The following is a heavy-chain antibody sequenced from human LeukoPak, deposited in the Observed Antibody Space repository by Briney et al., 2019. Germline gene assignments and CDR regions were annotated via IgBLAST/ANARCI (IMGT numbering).Heavy chain of an antibody. J-gene: IGHJ6*02. V-gene: IGHV4-59*01. D-gene: IGHD6-13*01. CDR1: GGSISSYY. CDR2: IYYSGCT. CDR3: ARGDLIAAAGYYYYYGMDV. Sequence: SETLSLTCTVSGGSISSYYWSWIRQPPGKGLEWIGYIYYSGCTNYNPSLKSRVTISVDTSKNQFSLKLSSVTAADTAVYYCARGDLIAAAGYYYYYGMDVWGQGTTVTVSS.